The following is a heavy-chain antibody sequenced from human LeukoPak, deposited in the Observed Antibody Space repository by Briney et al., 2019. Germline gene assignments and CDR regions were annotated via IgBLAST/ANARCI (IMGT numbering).Heavy chain of an antibody. V-gene: IGHV1-46*01. J-gene: IGHJ4*02. CDR1: GYTFTRYY. Sequence: ASVKVSCKASGYTFTRYYIHWVRQAPGQGLEWMGIIIPSGGTTNYAQKFQGRVTMTRDTATSTAYMELSSLRSEDTAVYYRARLGGTAISLGFDYWGQGILVTVSS. CDR2: IIPSGGTT. CDR3: ARLGGTAISLGFDY. D-gene: IGHD3-16*01.